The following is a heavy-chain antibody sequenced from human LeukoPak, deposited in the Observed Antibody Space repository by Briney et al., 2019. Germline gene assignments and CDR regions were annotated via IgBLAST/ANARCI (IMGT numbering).Heavy chain of an antibody. CDR3: ARDRYGSGRPWFDP. D-gene: IGHD3-10*01. CDR1: GFTFSSYA. Sequence: PGRSLRLSCAASGFTFSSYAMHWVRQAPGKGLEWVAVISYDGSNKYYADSVKGRFTISRGISKNTLYLQMNSLRAEDTAVYYCARDRYGSGRPWFDPWGQGTLVTVSS. CDR2: ISYDGSNK. J-gene: IGHJ5*02. V-gene: IGHV3-30*04.